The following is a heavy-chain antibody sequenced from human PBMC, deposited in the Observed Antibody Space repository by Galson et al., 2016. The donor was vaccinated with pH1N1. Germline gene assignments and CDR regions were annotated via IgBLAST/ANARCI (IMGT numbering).Heavy chain of an antibody. D-gene: IGHD1-1*01. Sequence: SLRLSCATSGFGFSDYGIHWVRQAPGKGLEYVSAIKSNGETTYYADSVKGRFTISRDNSKNMVYLQMGSLRAEDMAVYYCARVRVSTTAPYFDYWGQGTLVTVSS. V-gene: IGHV3-64*02. CDR2: IKSNGETT. J-gene: IGHJ4*02. CDR3: ARVRVSTTAPYFDY. CDR1: GFGFSDYG.